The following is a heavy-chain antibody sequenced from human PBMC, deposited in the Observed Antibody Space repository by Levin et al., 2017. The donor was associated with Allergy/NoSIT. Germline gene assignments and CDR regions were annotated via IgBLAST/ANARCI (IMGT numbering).Heavy chain of an antibody. J-gene: IGHJ6*02. CDR1: GFTVSDHY. V-gene: IGHV3-53*01. Sequence: GESLKISCAASGFTVSDHYINWVRQAPGKGLEWVSVIYSGGSTYYADSVKGRFTISRDNSKNTLYLQMNSLRVEDTAVYYCARDPGVAAGGNYYFYGMDGWGQGTTVTVSS. D-gene: IGHD6-13*01. CDR2: IYSGGST. CDR3: ARDPGVAAGGNYYFYGMDG.